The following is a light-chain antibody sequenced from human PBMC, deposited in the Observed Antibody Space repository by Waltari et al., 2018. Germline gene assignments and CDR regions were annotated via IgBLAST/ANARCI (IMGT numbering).Light chain of an antibody. Sequence: EIVLTQSPATLSLSPGERATLTCRARQNVNSYLIWYQQKTGQAPRLLIYGAFKRDTGIPASFSGSGSGTDFTLTISSLEPEDFADYYCQQRANWPITFGQGTRLEIK. CDR1: QNVNSY. V-gene: IGKV3-11*01. J-gene: IGKJ5*01. CDR2: GAF. CDR3: QQRANWPIT.